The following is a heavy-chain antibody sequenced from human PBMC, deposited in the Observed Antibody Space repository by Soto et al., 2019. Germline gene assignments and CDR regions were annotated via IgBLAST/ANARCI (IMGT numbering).Heavy chain of an antibody. V-gene: IGHV3-30*18. D-gene: IGHD3-10*02. CDR2: ISYDGSNK. CDR3: AKDLYVGGHSLLEGYSYYAMDV. CDR1: GFSVRSHG. J-gene: IGHJ6*02. Sequence: QEQLVESGGGVVQPGRSLRLSCAASGFSVRSHGMHWVRQAPGKGLEWVAVISYDGSNKKYADSVKGRVTIPSDNSKNTLYLQMNSLRAEDTAVYSCAKDLYVGGHSLLEGYSYYAMDVWGQGTTVTVSS.